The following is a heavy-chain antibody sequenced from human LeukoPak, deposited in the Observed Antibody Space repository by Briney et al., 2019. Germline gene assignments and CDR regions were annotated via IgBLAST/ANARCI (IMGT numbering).Heavy chain of an antibody. V-gene: IGHV3-66*01. CDR3: AKDPYRASSGLVDY. J-gene: IGHJ4*02. Sequence: GGSLRLSCAASGFTVSRNYMTWVRQAPGKGLEWVSVIYSGGGTYYADSVRGRFTISRDNSKNTVYLQMNSLRAEDTAVYYCAKDPYRASSGLVDYWGQGTLVTVSS. CDR1: GFTVSRNY. CDR2: IYSGGGT. D-gene: IGHD5-12*01.